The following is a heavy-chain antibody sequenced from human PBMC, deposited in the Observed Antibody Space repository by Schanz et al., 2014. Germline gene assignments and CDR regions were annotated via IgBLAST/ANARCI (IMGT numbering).Heavy chain of an antibody. V-gene: IGHV3-74*02. Sequence: EVQLVESGGGLIQPGGSLRLSCAASGFGFSSYSMNWVRQAPGKGLEWVSRIKSDGSSTSYADSVKGRFTISRDNAKNTLYLQMNSLRAEDTAVYYCARPALWFGDNCFDPWGQGTLVTDSS. CDR2: IKSDGSST. J-gene: IGHJ5*02. CDR3: ARPALWFGDNCFDP. D-gene: IGHD3-10*01. CDR1: GFGFSSYS.